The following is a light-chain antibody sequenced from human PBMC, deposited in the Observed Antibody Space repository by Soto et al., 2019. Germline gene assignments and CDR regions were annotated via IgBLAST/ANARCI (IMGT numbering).Light chain of an antibody. CDR1: QSVSSNY. V-gene: IGKV3-20*01. CDR2: GAS. J-gene: IGKJ1*01. CDR3: QQYGSSPRT. Sequence: ESVLTQSPGTLSLSPGDRATLSCRASQSVSSNYLAWYQQKPGQAPRLFIYGASTRATGIPDRFSGSGSGTDFTLTISRLEPEDFAVYYCQQYGSSPRTFGQGTKVDIK.